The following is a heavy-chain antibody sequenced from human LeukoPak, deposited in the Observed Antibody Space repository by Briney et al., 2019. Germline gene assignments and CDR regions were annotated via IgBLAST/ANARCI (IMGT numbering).Heavy chain of an antibody. D-gene: IGHD2-2*02. CDR2: INHSGST. V-gene: IGHV4-34*01. Sequence: SETLSLTCAVYGGSFSGYYWSWIRQPPGKGLEWIGEINHSGSTNYNPSLKSRVTISVDTSKNQFSLKLSSVTAADTAVYYCARRGGRYCSSTSCYTASFQHWGQGTLVTVSS. J-gene: IGHJ1*01. CDR1: GGSFSGYY. CDR3: ARRGGRYCSSTSCYTASFQH.